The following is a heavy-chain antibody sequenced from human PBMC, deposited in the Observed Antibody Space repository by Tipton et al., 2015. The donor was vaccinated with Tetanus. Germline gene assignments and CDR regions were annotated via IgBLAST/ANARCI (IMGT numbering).Heavy chain of an antibody. CDR3: ARDQGGGRVARLNWFDP. V-gene: IGHV4-61*08. CDR2: THHSGNT. Sequence: GLVKPSQTLSLTCTVSGASISGSAYFWNWIRQVPGKGLEWIGYTHHSGNTNYNPSLSGRVTTSVDTSKNQFSLKMSSVTAADTAVYYCARDQGGGRVARLNWFDPWGQGTLVTVSS. J-gene: IGHJ5*02. D-gene: IGHD3-16*01. CDR1: GASISGSAYF.